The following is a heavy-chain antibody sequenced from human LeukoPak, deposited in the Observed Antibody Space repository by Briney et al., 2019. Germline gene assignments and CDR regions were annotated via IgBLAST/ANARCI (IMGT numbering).Heavy chain of an antibody. J-gene: IGHJ4*02. CDR3: ARAPALEGASKAYFEY. Sequence: PGRSLRLSCAGSGFTFRSYAMHWVRQAPGKGLEWVAVISYDGSNKYYADPGRFTITSDSSKNTLYLQMNRLRAEDTAVYYCARAPALEGASKAYFEYWGQGTLVTVSS. CDR2: ISYDGSNK. CDR1: GFTFRSYA. D-gene: IGHD1-26*01. V-gene: IGHV3-30*04.